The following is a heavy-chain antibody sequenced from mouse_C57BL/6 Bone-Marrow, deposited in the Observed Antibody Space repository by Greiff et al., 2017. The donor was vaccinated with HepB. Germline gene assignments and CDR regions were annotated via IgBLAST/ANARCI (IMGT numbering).Heavy chain of an antibody. Sequence: EVQLQQSGPELVKPGASVKISCKASGYTFTDYYMNWVKQSHGKSLEWIGDINPNNGGTSYNQKFKGKATLTVEKSSSTAYMELRSLTSEDSAVYYCARSYGSPFYWYFDVWGTGTTVTVSS. CDR3: ARSYGSPFYWYFDV. CDR2: INPNNGGT. V-gene: IGHV1-26*01. J-gene: IGHJ1*03. CDR1: GYTFTDYY. D-gene: IGHD1-1*01.